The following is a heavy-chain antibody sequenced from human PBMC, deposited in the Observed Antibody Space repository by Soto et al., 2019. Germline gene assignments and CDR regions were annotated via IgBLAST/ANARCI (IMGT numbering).Heavy chain of an antibody. V-gene: IGHV4-59*01. J-gene: IGHJ4*02. Sequence: SEILSLTCTVSGGSISSYYWSWIRQPPGKGLEWIGYIYYGGSTNYNPSLRSRVTISVDTSKNQFSLKLSSVTAADTAVYYCERERGNYHFDYWGQGTLVTVSS. D-gene: IGHD1-7*01. CDR3: ERERGNYHFDY. CDR1: GGSISSYY. CDR2: IYYGGST.